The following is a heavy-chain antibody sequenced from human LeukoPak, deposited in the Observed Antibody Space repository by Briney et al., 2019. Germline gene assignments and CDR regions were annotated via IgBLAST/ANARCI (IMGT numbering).Heavy chain of an antibody. CDR1: GFTFSSNA. D-gene: IGHD3-10*01. V-gene: IGHV3-30-3*01. CDR2: ISYDGSNK. Sequence: GALRLSCAASGFTFSSNAMHWVRQAPSKGLDWVAVISYDGSNKYYADSVKGRFTISRDNSKDTVYLQMNSLRAEDTAVYHCARDSMVRGATGPFFDYWGRGTLVTVSS. CDR3: ARDSMVRGATGPFFDY. J-gene: IGHJ4*02.